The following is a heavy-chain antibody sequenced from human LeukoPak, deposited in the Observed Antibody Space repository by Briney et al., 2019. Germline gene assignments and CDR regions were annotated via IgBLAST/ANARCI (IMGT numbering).Heavy chain of an antibody. CDR3: ASGTLLQHRKTVFSAFDY. V-gene: IGHV3-7*01. Sequence: GGSLRLSCAASGFTFRNYWMNWVRQAPGKGLEWVANIKQDGSEIYYVDSVKGRFTVSRDNAKNSLYLQMNSLRAEDTAVYFCASGTLLQHRKTVFSAFDYWGQGTLVTVSS. CDR1: GFTFRNYW. D-gene: IGHD3-22*01. CDR2: IKQDGSEI. J-gene: IGHJ4*02.